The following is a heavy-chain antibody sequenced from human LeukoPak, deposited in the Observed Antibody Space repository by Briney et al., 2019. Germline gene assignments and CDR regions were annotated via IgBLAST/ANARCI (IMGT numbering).Heavy chain of an antibody. Sequence: SETLSLTCTVSGDSITSYFWNWVRQPAGKGLEWIGRISTTVSTDYNPSLESRITLSVDTSRNQVSLRLTSVTAADTALYYCARGRDAFYHWGQGNLVTVSS. J-gene: IGHJ4*02. D-gene: IGHD3-10*01. CDR1: GDSITSYF. V-gene: IGHV4-4*07. CDR3: ARGRDAFYH. CDR2: ISTTVST.